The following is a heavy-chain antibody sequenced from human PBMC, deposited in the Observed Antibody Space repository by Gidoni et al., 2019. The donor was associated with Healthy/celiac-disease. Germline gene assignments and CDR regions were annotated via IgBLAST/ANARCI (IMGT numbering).Heavy chain of an antibody. J-gene: IGHJ3*02. CDR2: IRSKANSYAT. Sequence: EVQLVESGGGLVQPGGSLKLSCAASGFTFSGSALHWVRQASGKGLEWVGRIRSKANSYATAYAASVKGRFTISRDDSKNTAYLQMNSLKTEDTAVYYCTTPRGNVWGSYPSGDIWGQGTMVTVSS. V-gene: IGHV3-73*02. CDR1: GFTFSGSA. CDR3: TTPRGNVWGSYPSGDI. D-gene: IGHD3-16*02.